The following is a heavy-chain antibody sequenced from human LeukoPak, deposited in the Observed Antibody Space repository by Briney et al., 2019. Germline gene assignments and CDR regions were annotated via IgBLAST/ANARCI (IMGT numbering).Heavy chain of an antibody. V-gene: IGHV7-4-1*02. Sequence: ASVKVSCKASGYTFTSYAMNWVRQAPGQGLEWMGWINTNTGNPTYAQGFTGRFVFSLDTSVSTAYLQISSLKAEDTAVYYCARVSESSWARFLKWSSYYYSGMDVWGQGTTVTVSS. CDR3: ARVSESSWARFLKWSSYYYSGMDV. CDR2: INTNTGNP. D-gene: IGHD3-3*01. CDR1: GYTFTSYA. J-gene: IGHJ6*02.